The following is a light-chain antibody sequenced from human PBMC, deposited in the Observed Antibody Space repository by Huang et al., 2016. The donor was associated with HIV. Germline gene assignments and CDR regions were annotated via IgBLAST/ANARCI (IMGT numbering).Light chain of an antibody. J-gene: IGKJ2*01. CDR3: QQRGNWPPLAYS. CDR2: DAS. V-gene: IGKV3-11*01. Sequence: EVVLTQSPATLFLAPGERGTLSCRASHSVSTYLAWYQQKPGQPPRLLIYDASNRASGIPARFSGSGSGTYFTLTISILEPEDFAVYYCQQRGNWPPLAYSFGQGTKLEIK. CDR1: HSVSTY.